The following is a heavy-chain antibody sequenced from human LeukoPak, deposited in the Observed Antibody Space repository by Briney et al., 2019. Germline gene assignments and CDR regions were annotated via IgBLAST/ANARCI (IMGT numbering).Heavy chain of an antibody. J-gene: IGHJ4*02. CDR1: GFTFSSYW. V-gene: IGHV3-7*03. CDR2: IKEDGSEK. D-gene: IGHD6-13*01. CDR3: ARDIAAAGTELFDY. Sequence: GGSLRLSCAASGFTFSSYWMTWVRQAPGKGLEWVVNIKEDGSEKYYVDSVKGRFTISRDNAKNSLYLQMNSLRAEDTAVYYCARDIAAAGTELFDYWGQGTLVTVSS.